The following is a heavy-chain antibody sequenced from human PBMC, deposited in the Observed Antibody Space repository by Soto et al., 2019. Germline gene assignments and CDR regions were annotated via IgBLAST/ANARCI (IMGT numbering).Heavy chain of an antibody. D-gene: IGHD3-16*02. CDR3: ERLVPIDY. J-gene: IGHJ4*02. V-gene: IGHV4-39*01. CDR2: IYCSGST. CDR1: GGSISSSSYY. Sequence: QLQLQESGPGLVKPSETLSLTCTVSGGSISSSSYYWGWIRQPPGKGLEWIGSIYCSGSTYYNPSLKSRVTIPVDTSKNQFSLKLSSVTAADTAVYYCERLVPIDYWGQGTLVTVSS.